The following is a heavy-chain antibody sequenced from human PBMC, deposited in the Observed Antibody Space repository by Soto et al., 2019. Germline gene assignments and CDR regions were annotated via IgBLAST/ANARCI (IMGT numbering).Heavy chain of an antibody. D-gene: IGHD3-22*01. V-gene: IGHV3-30-3*01. Sequence: QVQLVESGGGVVQPGRSLRLSCAASGFTFSSYAMHWVRQAPGKGLEWVAVISYDGSNKYYADSVKGRFTISRDNSKNTLYLQMNSLRAEDTAVYYCARSQWLPEGGAAFDIWGQGTMVTVSS. CDR3: ARSQWLPEGGAAFDI. CDR2: ISYDGSNK. J-gene: IGHJ3*02. CDR1: GFTFSSYA.